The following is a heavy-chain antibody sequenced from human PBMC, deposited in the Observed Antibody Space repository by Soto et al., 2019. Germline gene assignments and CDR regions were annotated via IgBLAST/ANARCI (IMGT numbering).Heavy chain of an antibody. Sequence: LSLTCAVSGYSISSGYYWGWIRQPPGKGLEWIGSIYHSGSTYYNPSLKSRVTISVDTSKNQFSLKLSSVTAADTAVYYCARAGWVDTAMSSDYYYYGMDVWGQGTTVTVSS. D-gene: IGHD5-18*01. V-gene: IGHV4-38-2*01. CDR3: ARAGWVDTAMSSDYYYYGMDV. J-gene: IGHJ6*02. CDR1: GYSISSGYY. CDR2: IYHSGST.